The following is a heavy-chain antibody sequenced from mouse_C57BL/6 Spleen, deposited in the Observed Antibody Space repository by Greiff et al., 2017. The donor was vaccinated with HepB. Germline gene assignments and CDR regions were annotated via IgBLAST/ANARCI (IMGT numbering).Heavy chain of an antibody. J-gene: IGHJ3*01. V-gene: IGHV5-17*01. CDR2: ISSGSSTI. CDR1: GFTFSDYG. D-gene: IGHD2-5*01. Sequence: EVKVVESGGGLVKPGGSLKLSCAASGFTFSDYGMHWVRQAPEKGLEWVAYISSGSSTIYYADTVKGRFTISRDNAKNTLFLQMTSLRSEDTAMYYCATYYSNYEVFAYWGQGTLVTVSA. CDR3: ATYYSNYEVFAY.